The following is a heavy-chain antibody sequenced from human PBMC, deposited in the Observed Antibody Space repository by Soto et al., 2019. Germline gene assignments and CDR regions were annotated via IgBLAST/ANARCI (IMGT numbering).Heavy chain of an antibody. CDR3: AARHFWSGPWTARRLDY. CDR2: IYYSGST. J-gene: IGHJ4*02. CDR1: GGSISRSSYY. V-gene: IGHV4-39*07. Sequence: PSETLSLTCTVSGGSISRSSYYWGWIRQPPGKGLEWIGTIYYSGSTFYNLSLKSRVTISVDTSKTQFSLKLSSVTAADTAAYYCAARHFWSGPWTARRLDYWGQGTLVTVSS. D-gene: IGHD3-3*02.